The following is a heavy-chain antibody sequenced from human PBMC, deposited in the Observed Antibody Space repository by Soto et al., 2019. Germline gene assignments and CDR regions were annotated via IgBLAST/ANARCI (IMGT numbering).Heavy chain of an antibody. V-gene: IGHV4-59*01. J-gene: IGHJ2*01. CDR2: IYYSGST. CDR3: ARDMRIAVAGTLLHWYFDL. Sequence: QVQLQESGPGLVKPSETLSLTCTVSGGSISSYYWSWIRQPPGKGLEWIGYIYYSGSTNYNPSLKSRVTISVDTSTNQFSLKLSSVTAADTAVYYCARDMRIAVAGTLLHWYFDLWGRGTLVTVSS. CDR1: GGSISSYY. D-gene: IGHD6-19*01.